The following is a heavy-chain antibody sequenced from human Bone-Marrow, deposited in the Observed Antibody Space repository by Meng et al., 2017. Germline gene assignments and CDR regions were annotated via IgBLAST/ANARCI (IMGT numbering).Heavy chain of an antibody. Sequence: GESLKISCAASGFTFSSYSMNWVRQAPGKGLEWVSSISSSSSYIYYADSVKGRFTISRDNAKNSLYLQMTSLRAEDTAVYYCARDKLLWFGESQGPWGQGTLVTVSS. D-gene: IGHD3-10*01. CDR1: GFTFSSYS. CDR2: ISSSSSYI. V-gene: IGHV3-21*01. CDR3: ARDKLLWFGESQGP. J-gene: IGHJ5*02.